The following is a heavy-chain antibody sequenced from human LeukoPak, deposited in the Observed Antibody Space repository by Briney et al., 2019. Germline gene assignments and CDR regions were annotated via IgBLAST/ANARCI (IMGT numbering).Heavy chain of an antibody. CDR2: IYYSGST. V-gene: IGHV4-59*08. J-gene: IGHJ4*02. CDR1: GGSISSYY. Sequence: SETLSLTCTVSGGSISSYYWSWIRQPPGKGLEWIGYIYYSGSTKYNPSLKSRVTISVDTSKNQFSLKLSSVTAADTAVYYCARHRGSGSLYFDYWGQGTLVTVSS. D-gene: IGHD3-10*01. CDR3: ARHRGSGSLYFDY.